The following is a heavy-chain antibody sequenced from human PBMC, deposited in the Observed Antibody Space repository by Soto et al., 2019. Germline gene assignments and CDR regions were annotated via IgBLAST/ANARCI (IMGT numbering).Heavy chain of an antibody. CDR1: DGTSRSYG. CDR3: ARDWEGAKSG. V-gene: IGHV3-20*04. J-gene: IGHJ4*02. D-gene: IGHD1-26*01. CDR2: INWNGGST. Sequence: ASLRRRCAASDGTSRSYGSSGVPKNQVKELEWVSGINWNGGSTGYADSVKGRFTISRDNAKNSLYLQMNSLRAEDTALYYCARDWEGAKSGWGQGTLVTVFS.